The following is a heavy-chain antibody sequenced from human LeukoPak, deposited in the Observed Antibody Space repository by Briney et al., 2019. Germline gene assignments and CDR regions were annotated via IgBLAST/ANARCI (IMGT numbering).Heavy chain of an antibody. J-gene: IGHJ6*02. CDR1: GYTFTGYY. CDR3: ARLPGVRGVIIIDYYYYGMDV. D-gene: IGHD3-10*01. V-gene: IGHV1-2*04. Sequence: ASVKVSCKASGYTFTGYYMHWVRQAPGQGLEWMGWINPNSGGTNYAQKFQGWVTMTRDTSISTAYMELRSLRSDDTAVYYCARLPGVRGVIIIDYYYYGMDVWGQGTTVTVSS. CDR2: INPNSGGT.